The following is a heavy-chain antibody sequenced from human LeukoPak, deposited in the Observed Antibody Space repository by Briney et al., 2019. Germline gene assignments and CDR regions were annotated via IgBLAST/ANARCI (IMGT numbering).Heavy chain of an antibody. CDR1: GFTFSSYE. V-gene: IGHV3-23*01. Sequence: SGGSLRLSCAASGFTFSSYEMNWVRQAPGKGLEWVSAISGSGGGTYYADSVKGRFTISRDNSKNTLYLQMNSLRAEDTAVYFCAKDRVLDSSGYYVYYFGYWGQGTLVTVSS. D-gene: IGHD3-22*01. CDR3: AKDRVLDSSGYYVYYFGY. J-gene: IGHJ4*02. CDR2: ISGSGGGT.